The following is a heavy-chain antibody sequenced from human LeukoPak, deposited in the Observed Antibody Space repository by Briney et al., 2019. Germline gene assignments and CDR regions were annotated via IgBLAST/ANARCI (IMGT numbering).Heavy chain of an antibody. Sequence: GGSLRLSCAASGFTFSSYGMHWVRQAPGKGLVWVSRIDIYGSDTTYADSVKGRFTISRDNAKNTLYLQMNSLRAEDTAVYYCARGMTGVVMVPAAVDYWGQGTLVTVSS. CDR3: ARGMTGVVMVPAAVDY. CDR1: GFTFSSYG. D-gene: IGHD2-2*01. J-gene: IGHJ4*02. CDR2: IDIYGSDT. V-gene: IGHV3-74*01.